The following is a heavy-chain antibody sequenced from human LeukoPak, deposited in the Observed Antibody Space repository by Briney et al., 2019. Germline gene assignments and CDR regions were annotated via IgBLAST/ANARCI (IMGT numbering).Heavy chain of an antibody. CDR1: GFTFSSYW. CDR2: IDRDGSRI. Sequence: PGGSLRLSCAVSGFTFSSYWMHWVRQAPGKGLVWVSRIDRDGSRINYADSVKGRFTISRDNSKNSLYLQMNSLRAEDTAVYYCARVRYYYDSSGYHNFDYWGQGTLVTVSS. D-gene: IGHD3-22*01. V-gene: IGHV3-74*01. J-gene: IGHJ4*02. CDR3: ARVRYYYDSSGYHNFDY.